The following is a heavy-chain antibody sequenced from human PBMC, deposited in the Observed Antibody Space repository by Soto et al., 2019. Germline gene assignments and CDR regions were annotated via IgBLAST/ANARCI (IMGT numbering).Heavy chain of an antibody. D-gene: IGHD3-10*01. CDR2: IIPLFGTP. CDR3: ARDRDDYGSGNYYNRIDF. J-gene: IGHJ4*02. CDR1: GGIFSTYA. Sequence: QVQLVQSGAEVKKPGSSVKVSCKASGGIFSTYAISWLRQAPGQGLEWMGGIIPLFGTPNYAQRFQGRVTTTADESTSTAYMELSRLRSEDMAVYYCARDRDDYGSGNYYNRIDFWGQGTLVTVSS. V-gene: IGHV1-69*01.